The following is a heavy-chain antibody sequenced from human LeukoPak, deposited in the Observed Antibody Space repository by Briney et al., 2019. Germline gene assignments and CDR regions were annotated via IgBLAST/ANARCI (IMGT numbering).Heavy chain of an antibody. Sequence: PSETLSLTCTVSRGSITRYFWTWIRQPPGKGLEWIGYISYSGSTNYNPSLKSRVTISVDTSKNQFSLKLSSVTAADTAVYYCARTEPNWFDPWGQGTLVTVSS. CDR1: RGSITRYF. V-gene: IGHV4-59*08. CDR2: ISYSGST. CDR3: ARTEPNWFDP. J-gene: IGHJ5*02.